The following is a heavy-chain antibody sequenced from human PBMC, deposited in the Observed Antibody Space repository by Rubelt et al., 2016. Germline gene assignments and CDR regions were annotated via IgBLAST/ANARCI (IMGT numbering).Heavy chain of an antibody. CDR3: ATDPVEATTVRHFDY. J-gene: IGHJ4*02. D-gene: IGHD1-26*01. CDR1: SSYV. V-gene: IGHV3-30*04. CDR2: ISSNGNIK. Sequence: SSYVLHWVRQAPGKGLEWVAVISSNGNIKYYADSVNSRFTISRDNSKNTLFLHMNSLRGEDTAVYYCATDPVEATTVRHFDYWGQGTLVTVSS.